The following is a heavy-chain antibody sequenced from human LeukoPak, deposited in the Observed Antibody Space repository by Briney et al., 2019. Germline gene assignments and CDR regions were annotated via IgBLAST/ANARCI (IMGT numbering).Heavy chain of an antibody. CDR1: GYSFTSYY. V-gene: IGHV1-46*01. CDR3: ARVSSYGAATFDY. Sequence: ASVKVSCKASGYSFTSYYMHWVRQAPGQGLEWMGIINPSGGSTSYSQKFQGRVTMTRDTSTSTVHMELSSLRSEDTAVYYCARVSSYGAATFDYWGQGTLVTVSS. J-gene: IGHJ4*02. CDR2: INPSGGST. D-gene: IGHD5-18*01.